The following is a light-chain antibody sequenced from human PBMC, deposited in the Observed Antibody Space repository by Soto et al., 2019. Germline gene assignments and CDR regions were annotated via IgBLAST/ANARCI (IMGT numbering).Light chain of an antibody. Sequence: QSALTQPRSVSGSPGQSVTISCTGTSSDVGAYDSVSWYQQHPGKAPKLIIYDVSTRPSGVPDRFSGSKSGNTASLTISGLQAEDAADYHCCSYAGSYTFKVFGGGTKLTVL. J-gene: IGLJ3*02. CDR3: CSYAGSYTFKV. CDR2: DVS. CDR1: SSDVGAYDS. V-gene: IGLV2-11*01.